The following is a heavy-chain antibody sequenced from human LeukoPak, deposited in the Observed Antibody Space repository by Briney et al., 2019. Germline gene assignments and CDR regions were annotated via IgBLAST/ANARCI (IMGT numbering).Heavy chain of an antibody. J-gene: IGHJ3*02. CDR2: IYSSGST. Sequence: GGSLRLSCAASGFTVSSNYMCWVRQAPGKGLEWVSVIYSSGSTHYADSVKGRFTISRDNSKNTLYLQMNSLRAEDTAVYYCARANPHLGLALDIWGQGTMVTVSS. CDR1: GFTVSSNY. D-gene: IGHD3-10*01. V-gene: IGHV3-53*01. CDR3: ARANPHLGLALDI.